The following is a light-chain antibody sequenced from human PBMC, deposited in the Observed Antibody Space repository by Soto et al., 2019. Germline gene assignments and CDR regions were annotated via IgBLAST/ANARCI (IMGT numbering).Light chain of an antibody. Sequence: EIGMKQSPATLSLSPGERATLFCRASHSISSNLAWYQQKPGQAPRLLIYAASTRATGTPARFSGSGSGTDFSLTISRLESEDFAVYYCHQYKLSPQLTFGGGTKVDIK. CDR3: HQYKLSPQLT. CDR1: HSISSN. J-gene: IGKJ4*01. CDR2: AAS. V-gene: IGKV3-15*01.